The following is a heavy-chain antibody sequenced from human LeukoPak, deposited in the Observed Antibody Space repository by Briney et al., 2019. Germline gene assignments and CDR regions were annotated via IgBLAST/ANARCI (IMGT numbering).Heavy chain of an antibody. J-gene: IGHJ5*02. CDR2: IYYTGRT. D-gene: IGHD6-13*01. CDR3: AQSLGSSNWIGNWFDP. CDR1: GGSISSSSHS. Sequence: PSETLSLTCTVSGGSISSSSHSWGRIRQPPGKGLGCTGSIYYTGRTYYNPSLKSRVTISVDTSKNQFSMKLSSVTAADTAVYYCAQSLGSSNWIGNWFDPWGQGTLVTVSS. V-gene: IGHV4-39*01.